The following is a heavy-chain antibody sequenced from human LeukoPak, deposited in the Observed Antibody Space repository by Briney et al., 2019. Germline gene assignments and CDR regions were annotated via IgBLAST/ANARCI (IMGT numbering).Heavy chain of an antibody. V-gene: IGHV3-21*01. D-gene: IGHD3-10*01. CDR2: ISSSSSYI. CDR3: ARETARLVGELVSAFDI. Sequence: GGSLRLSCAASGFTFSSYSMNWVRQAPGKGLEWVSSISSSSSYIYYADSVKGRFTISRDNAKNSLYLQMNSLRAEDTAVYYCARETARLVGELVSAFDIWGQGTMVTVSS. CDR1: GFTFSSYS. J-gene: IGHJ3*02.